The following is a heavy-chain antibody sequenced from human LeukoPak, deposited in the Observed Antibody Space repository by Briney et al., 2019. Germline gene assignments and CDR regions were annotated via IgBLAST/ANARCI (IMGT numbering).Heavy chain of an antibody. V-gene: IGHV4-34*01. CDR1: GGSFSGYY. Sequence: SETLSLTCGVYGGSFSGYYWSWIRQPPGKGLEWIGEIYHSGSTNYSPSLKSRVTISADTSKNQFSLKLNSMTTADTAVYYCTRGAWWLIDYWGQGILVTVSS. J-gene: IGHJ4*02. CDR2: IYHSGST. D-gene: IGHD2-8*02. CDR3: TRGAWWLIDY.